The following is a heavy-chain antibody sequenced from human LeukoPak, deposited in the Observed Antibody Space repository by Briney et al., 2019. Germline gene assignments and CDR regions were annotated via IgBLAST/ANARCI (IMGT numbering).Heavy chain of an antibody. CDR2: IYSGGST. CDR1: GFTVSSNY. Sequence: AGGSPRLSCAASGFTVSSNYMSWVRQAPGKGLEWVSVIYSGGSTYYADSVKGRFTISRDNSKNTLYLQMNSLRAEDTAVYYCAREGSTDAFDIWGQGTMVTVSS. CDR3: AREGSTDAFDI. D-gene: IGHD5/OR15-5a*01. J-gene: IGHJ3*02. V-gene: IGHV3-53*01.